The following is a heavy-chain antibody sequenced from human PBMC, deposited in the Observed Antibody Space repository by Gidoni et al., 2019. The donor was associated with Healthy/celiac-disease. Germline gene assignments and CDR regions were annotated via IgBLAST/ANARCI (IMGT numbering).Heavy chain of an antibody. CDR3: ARQARYCSGGSCDRAFDY. D-gene: IGHD2-15*01. Sequence: QLQLQESGPGLVKPSETLSLTCTVSGGSISSSSYYWGWIRQPPGKGLEWIGSIYYSGSTYYNPSLKSRVTISVDTSKNQFSLKLSSVTAADTAVYYCARQARYCSGGSCDRAFDYWGQGTLVTVSS. J-gene: IGHJ4*02. V-gene: IGHV4-39*01. CDR2: IYYSGST. CDR1: GGSISSSSYY.